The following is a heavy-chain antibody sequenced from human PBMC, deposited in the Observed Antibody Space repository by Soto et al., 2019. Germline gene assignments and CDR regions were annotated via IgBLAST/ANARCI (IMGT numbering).Heavy chain of an antibody. Sequence: SETLSLTCAVYGGSFSDFSCSWIRQSPWKGLEWIGEINPGAITNYNPSLKTRVTMSLDTANNQFSLKMQSVIDADTALCDCAKFLRARAYIYDGSGEARQNWFDPWGQGNLFTDCS. J-gene: IGHJ5*02. D-gene: IGHD3-22*01. CDR3: AKFLRARAYIYDGSGEARQNWFDP. CDR1: GGSFSDFS. CDR2: INPGAIT. V-gene: IGHV4-34*01.